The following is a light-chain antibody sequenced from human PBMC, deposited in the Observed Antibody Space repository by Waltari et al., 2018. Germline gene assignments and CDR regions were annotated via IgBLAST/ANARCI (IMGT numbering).Light chain of an antibody. J-gene: IGKJ2*01. Sequence: DIHMTQSPSSLSASPRDTVHLICRASEVINTYLSWYQQKPGKAPKRLIFGASSLDSGVPSRFSGSGSGTVFALTISSLQPEDFALYYCLQHQDLPYTFGQGTKVEIK. CDR2: GAS. CDR1: EVINTY. CDR3: LQHQDLPYT. V-gene: IGKV1-17*01.